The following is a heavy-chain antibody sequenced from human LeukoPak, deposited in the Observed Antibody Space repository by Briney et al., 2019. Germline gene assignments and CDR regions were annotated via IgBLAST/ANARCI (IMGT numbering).Heavy chain of an antibody. D-gene: IGHD2-15*01. CDR3: AKASVGHCSGAFCYHFDS. Sequence: PGGSLRLSCAASGFTFSTYAMSWVRQTPGKGLEWVAAISGSNPGTYHANSVRGRFTISRDNSKKTLHLHMNGLRAEDTAIYYCAKASVGHCSGAFCYHFDSWGQGTLVTVSS. J-gene: IGHJ4*02. V-gene: IGHV3-23*01. CDR1: GFTFSTYA. CDR2: ISGSNPGT.